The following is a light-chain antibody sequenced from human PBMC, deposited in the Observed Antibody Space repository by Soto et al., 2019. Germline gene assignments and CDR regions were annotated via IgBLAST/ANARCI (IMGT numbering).Light chain of an antibody. CDR3: QQRSNFSLT. V-gene: IGKV3D-11*01. CDR2: DAS. Sequence: EIVLTQSPATLSLSPGERATLSCRASQGVSSYLAWYQQKPGQAPRLLIYDASNRATGIPARFSGSGPGTDFTLTISSLEPEDFAAYYCQQRSNFSLTFGGGTKVEIK. CDR1: QGVSSY. J-gene: IGKJ4*01.